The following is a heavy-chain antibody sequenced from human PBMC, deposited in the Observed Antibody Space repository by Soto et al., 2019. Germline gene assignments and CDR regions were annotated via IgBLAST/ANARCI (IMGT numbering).Heavy chain of an antibody. CDR1: GFTFSSYS. CDR3: ARDPTTYSTTDRPRTFDY. J-gene: IGHJ4*02. CDR2: ISSTSSTI. D-gene: IGHD2-8*01. Sequence: EVQLVESGGGLIQPGGSLRLSCAASGFTFSSYSMNWVRQAPGKGLEWVSYISSTSSTIDYADSVKGRFTMSRDNAKNSLYLQMDTLRVEDTAVYYCARDPTTYSTTDRPRTFDYWGQGTLVTVSS. V-gene: IGHV3-48*01.